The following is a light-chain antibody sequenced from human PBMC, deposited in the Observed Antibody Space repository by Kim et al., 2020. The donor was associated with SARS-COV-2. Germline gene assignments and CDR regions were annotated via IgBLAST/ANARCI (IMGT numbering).Light chain of an antibody. V-gene: IGLV1-44*01. CDR2: GYN. CDR3: AAWDDNLNGVG. Sequence: GQRVTVSCYGSFSNVGRNTVSGWQRFPGTAPKLLVFGYNQRPSGVAARFAGSKSGTAASLDISGIQYEDEADYYCAAWDDNLNGVGFGGGTQLTVL. CDR1: FSNVGRNT. J-gene: IGLJ2*01.